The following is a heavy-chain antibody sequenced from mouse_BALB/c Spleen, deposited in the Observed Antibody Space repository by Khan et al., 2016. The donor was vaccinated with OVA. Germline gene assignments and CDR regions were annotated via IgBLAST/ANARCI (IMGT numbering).Heavy chain of an antibody. J-gene: IGHJ3*01. Sequence: QVQLKESGPGLVAPSQSLSITCTVSGFSLTSYGVSWVRQPPGKGLEWLGVIWGDGSTNYHSALISRLCISKDNSKSQVFLRLNSLQTDDTATYYCAIIYYGYDWFAYWGQGTLVTVSA. CDR3: AIIYYGYDWFAY. D-gene: IGHD2-2*01. CDR1: GFSLTSYG. CDR2: IWGDGST. V-gene: IGHV2-3*01.